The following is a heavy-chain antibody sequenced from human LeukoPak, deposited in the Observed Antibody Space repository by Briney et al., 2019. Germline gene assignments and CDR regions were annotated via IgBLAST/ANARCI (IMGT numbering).Heavy chain of an antibody. J-gene: IGHJ5*02. CDR3: ARDVDTAFWFDP. Sequence: GGSLRLSCAASGFTFSSYEMNWVRQAPGKGLEWVSYISSSGSTIYYADSVKGRFTISRDNAKNSLYLQMNSLRAEDTAVYYCARDVDTAFWFDPWGQGTLVTVSS. V-gene: IGHV3-48*03. CDR1: GFTFSSYE. D-gene: IGHD5-18*01. CDR2: ISSSGSTI.